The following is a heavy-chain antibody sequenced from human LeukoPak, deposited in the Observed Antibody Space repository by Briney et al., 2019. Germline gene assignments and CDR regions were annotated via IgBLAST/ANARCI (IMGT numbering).Heavy chain of an antibody. CDR3: ARLIAAAGNWFDP. J-gene: IGHJ5*02. D-gene: IGHD6-13*01. CDR2: IYTSGST. Sequence: SETLSLTCTVSGGSISSGSYYWSWIRQPAGKGLEWIGRIYTSGSTNYNPSLKSRVTISVDTSKNQFSLKLSSVTAADTAVYYCARLIAAAGNWFDPWGRGTLVTVSS. V-gene: IGHV4-61*02. CDR1: GGSISSGSYY.